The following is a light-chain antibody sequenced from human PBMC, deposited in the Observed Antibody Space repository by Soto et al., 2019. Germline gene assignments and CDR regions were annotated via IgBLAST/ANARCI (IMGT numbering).Light chain of an antibody. CDR2: WAS. J-gene: IGKJ2*01. Sequence: DIVMTQSPDSLAVSLGERATINCKSSQSVLYSSNNKNYLVWYQQKPGQPPKLLLYWASTRESGVPDRFSGSGSGTDFTLTISSLQAEDVAVYYCQQLNAYPYTFGQGTRLEIK. CDR1: QSVLYSSNNKNY. V-gene: IGKV4-1*01. CDR3: QQLNAYPYT.